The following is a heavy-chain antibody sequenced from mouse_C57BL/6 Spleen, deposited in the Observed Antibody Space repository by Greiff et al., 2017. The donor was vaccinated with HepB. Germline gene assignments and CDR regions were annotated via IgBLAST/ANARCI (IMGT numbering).Heavy chain of an antibody. CDR1: GYTFTSYG. CDR3: AHYYGSTSMDY. Sequence: VQRVESGAELARPGASVKLSCKASGYTFTSYGISWVKQRTGQGLEWIGEIYPRSGNTYYNEKFKGKATLTADKSSSTAYMELRSLTSEDSAVYFCAHYYGSTSMDYWGQGTSVTVSS. V-gene: IGHV1-81*01. D-gene: IGHD1-1*01. CDR2: IYPRSGNT. J-gene: IGHJ4*01.